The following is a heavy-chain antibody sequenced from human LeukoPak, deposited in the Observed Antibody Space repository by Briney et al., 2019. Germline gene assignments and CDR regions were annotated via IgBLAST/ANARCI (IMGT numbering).Heavy chain of an antibody. CDR3: AQRGYYDFWSGYYHTSTPFKWFDP. CDR2: IYWDDDK. V-gene: IGHV2-5*02. CDR1: GFSLSSNSVG. J-gene: IGHJ5*02. D-gene: IGHD3-3*01. Sequence: SGPTLVDPPQTLTLTCTFSGFSLSSNSVGVGWIRQPPGKALEWLALIYWDDDKRYSPSLKSRLTITKDTSKNQVVLTMTNMDPVDTATYYCAQRGYYDFWSGYYHTSTPFKWFDPWGQGTLVTVSS.